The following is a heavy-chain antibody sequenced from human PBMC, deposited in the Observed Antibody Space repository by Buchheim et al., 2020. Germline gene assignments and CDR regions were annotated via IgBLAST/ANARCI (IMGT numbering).Heavy chain of an antibody. D-gene: IGHD2-2*02. CDR3: AKSKFGGVPAAILGAPYDY. CDR1: GFTFSSYA. V-gene: IGHV3-23*01. CDR2: ISGSGGST. J-gene: IGHJ4*02. Sequence: EVQLLESGGGLVQPGGSLRLSCAASGFTFSSYAMSWVRQAPGKGLEWVSAISGSGGSTYYADSVKGRFTISRDNSKTTLYLQMNSLRAEDTAVYYCAKSKFGGVPAAILGAPYDYWGQGTL.